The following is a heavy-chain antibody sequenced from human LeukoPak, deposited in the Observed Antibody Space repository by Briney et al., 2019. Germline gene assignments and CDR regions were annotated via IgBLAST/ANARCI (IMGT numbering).Heavy chain of an antibody. CDR1: DDSISTSDYY. J-gene: IGHJ4*02. V-gene: IGHV4-39*07. CDR3: ARSYYGSGRYGPQFDY. D-gene: IGHD3-10*01. CDR2: IYYRGST. Sequence: SETLSLTCSVSDDSISTSDYYWGWIRQPPGKGLEWIGSIYYRGSTYYNSSLKSRATISVDTSKSQFSLKLTSVTAADTAVYYCARSYYGSGRYGPQFDYWGQGTLVTVSS.